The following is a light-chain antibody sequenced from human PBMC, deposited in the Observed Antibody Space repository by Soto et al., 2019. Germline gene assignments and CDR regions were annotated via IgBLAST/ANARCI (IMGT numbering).Light chain of an antibody. CDR2: GAS. CDR1: QGIGNY. V-gene: IGKV1-27*01. CDR3: QVYNNGPPG. Sequence: DIRMTQSPSSLSSSVGDIFTITCGASQGIGNYLAWYQHKPGKVPKLLIYGASTLQSRVPSRFSGGGSGTEFTLTISGLQIEDLATYYCQVYNNGPPGFGQGTRLEI. J-gene: IGKJ5*01.